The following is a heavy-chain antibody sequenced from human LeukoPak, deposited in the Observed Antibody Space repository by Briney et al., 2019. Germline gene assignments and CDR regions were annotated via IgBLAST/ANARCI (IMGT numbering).Heavy chain of an antibody. CDR3: ASLSLGHY. CDR1: GGSISSAGYY. Sequence: SESLSITCTVSGGSISSAGYYLSWPRHHPRKGLEWIGYIYYSGSTYYNPSLKSRVTISVDTSKNQFSLKLSSVTAADTAVYYCASLSLGHYWGQGTLVTVSS. D-gene: IGHD6-6*01. J-gene: IGHJ4*02. CDR2: IYYSGST. V-gene: IGHV4-31*03.